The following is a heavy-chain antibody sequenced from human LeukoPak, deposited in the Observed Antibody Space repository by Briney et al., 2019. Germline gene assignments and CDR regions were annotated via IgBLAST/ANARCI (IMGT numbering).Heavy chain of an antibody. J-gene: IGHJ5*02. CDR2: IYYSGST. V-gene: IGHV4-59*01. CDR1: GGSISSYY. D-gene: IGHD1-14*01. CDR3: ARAGRWFDP. Sequence: KPSETLSLTCTVSGGSISSYYWSWIRQPPGKGLEWIGYIYYSGSTNYNPSLKRRVTISVDTSKNQFSLKLSSVTAADTAVYYCARAGRWFDPWGQRTLVTVSS.